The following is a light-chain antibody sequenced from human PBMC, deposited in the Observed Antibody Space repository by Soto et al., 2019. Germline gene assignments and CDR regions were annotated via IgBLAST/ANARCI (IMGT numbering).Light chain of an antibody. CDR2: GAS. Sequence: EILLTQSPCTLSLSPGERATLSCRASQSVSSSYLAWYQQKPGQAPRLLIYGASSRATGIPDRFSGSGSGTDFTLTISRLEPEDFAMYYCQQYGSSPQAFGQGTKVDIK. J-gene: IGKJ1*01. CDR3: QQYGSSPQA. V-gene: IGKV3-20*01. CDR1: QSVSSSY.